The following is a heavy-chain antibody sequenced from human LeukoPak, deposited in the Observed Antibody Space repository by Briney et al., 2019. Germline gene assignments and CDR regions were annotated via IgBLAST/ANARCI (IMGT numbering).Heavy chain of an antibody. CDR3: ARDPVVQGAYYYYGMDV. D-gene: IGHD4-23*01. J-gene: IGHJ6*02. V-gene: IGHV4-31*03. CDR2: IYYSGST. CDR1: GGSISSGGYY. Sequence: TLSLTCTVSGGSISSGGYYWSWIRQHPGKGLEWIGYIYYSGSTYYNPSLKSRVTISVDTSKNQFSLKLSSVTAADTAVYYCARDPVVQGAYYYYGMDVWGQGTTVTVSS.